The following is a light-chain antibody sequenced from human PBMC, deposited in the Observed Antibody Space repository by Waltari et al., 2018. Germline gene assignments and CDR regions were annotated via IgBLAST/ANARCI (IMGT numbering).Light chain of an antibody. J-gene: IGKJ4*01. Sequence: DMVMTQSPLSLPVTPSKPVSLSCWLRQSLLHSTGYNYLDWYLQKPGQSPQLLIYLGSNRASGVPDRFSGSGAGTDFTLKISRVEAEDVGVYYCMQALQTPLLTFGGGTKVEIK. CDR1: QSLLHSTGYNY. V-gene: IGKV2-28*01. CDR3: MQALQTPLLT. CDR2: LGS.